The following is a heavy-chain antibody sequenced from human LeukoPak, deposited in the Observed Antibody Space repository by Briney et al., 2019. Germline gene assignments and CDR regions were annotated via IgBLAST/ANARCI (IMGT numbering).Heavy chain of an antibody. CDR1: GDSVSSNTAA. J-gene: IGHJ4*02. Sequence: SQTLSLTCAISGDSVSSNTAAWNWLRQSPSRGLEWLGRTYYRSKWYNDCAISVKSRLAVNPDPSKNQFSLQLNSMTPEDTAVYYCARDAPGPGTNFDYWGQGTLVTVSS. V-gene: IGHV6-1*01. CDR2: TYYRSKWYN. CDR3: ARDAPGPGTNFDY.